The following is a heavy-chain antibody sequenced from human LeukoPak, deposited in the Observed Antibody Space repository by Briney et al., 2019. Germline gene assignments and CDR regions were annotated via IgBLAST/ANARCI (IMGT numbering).Heavy chain of an antibody. CDR1: RGSINTGGYY. J-gene: IGHJ3*02. V-gene: IGHV4-61*02. Sequence: SQTLSLTCTVSRGSINTGGYYWSWIRQPAGKGLEWIGRISTSGSTNYNPSLKSRVTISVDKSKNQFSLNLSSVTAADTAVYYCARGRDGYNWDDAFDIWGQGTMVTVSS. CDR3: ARGRDGYNWDDAFDI. D-gene: IGHD5-24*01. CDR2: ISTSGST.